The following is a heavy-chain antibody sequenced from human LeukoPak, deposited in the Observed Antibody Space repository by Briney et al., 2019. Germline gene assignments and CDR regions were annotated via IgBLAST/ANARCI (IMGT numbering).Heavy chain of an antibody. Sequence: SETLSLTCTVSGGSISSYYWSWIRQPPGKGLEWIGRIYTRGSTNYTPSVKSRVTMSIDTSKDQFSLKLSCVTAADTAVYYCARWASCSSTSFPRYNWFDPWGQGTLVTVSS. CDR3: ARWASCSSTSFPRYNWFDP. V-gene: IGHV4-4*07. D-gene: IGHD2-2*01. CDR2: IYTRGST. CDR1: GGSISSYY. J-gene: IGHJ5*02.